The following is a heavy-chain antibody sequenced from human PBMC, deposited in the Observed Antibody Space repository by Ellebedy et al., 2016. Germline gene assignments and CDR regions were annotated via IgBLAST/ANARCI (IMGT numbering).Heavy chain of an antibody. J-gene: IGHJ2*01. CDR3: ARDLDGDPDCYFDL. CDR1: GFTFSTYA. V-gene: IGHV3-64*01. D-gene: IGHD4-17*01. Sequence: GGSLRLSCVVSGFTFSTYAMHWVRQAPGKGLEFVSAISSNGGRTYYANSVKGRFTISRDNSKNTLYLQMGSLRADDMAVYYCARDLDGDPDCYFDLWGRGTLVTVSS. CDR2: ISSNGGRT.